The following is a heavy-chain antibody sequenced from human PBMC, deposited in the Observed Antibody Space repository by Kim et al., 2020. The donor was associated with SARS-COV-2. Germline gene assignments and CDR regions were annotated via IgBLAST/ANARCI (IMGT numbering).Heavy chain of an antibody. V-gene: IGHV4-39*01. J-gene: IGHJ6*03. CDR3: ARHRPIVVVPAAMPYYYMDV. D-gene: IGHD2-2*01. CDR1: GGSISSSSYY. CDR2: IYYSGST. Sequence: SETLSLTCTVSGGSISSSSYYWGWIRQPPGKGLEWIGSIYYSGSTYYNPSLKSRVTISVDTSKNQFSLKLSSVTAADTAVYYCARHRPIVVVPAAMPYYYMDVWGKGTTVTVSS.